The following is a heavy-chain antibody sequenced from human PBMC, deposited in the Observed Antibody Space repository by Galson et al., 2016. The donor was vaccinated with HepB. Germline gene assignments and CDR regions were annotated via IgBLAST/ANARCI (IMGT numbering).Heavy chain of an antibody. V-gene: IGHV3-33*01. CDR1: GFTFSNYG. CDR2: IWYDGSNK. Sequence: SLRLSCAASGFTFSNYGMHWVRQAPGKGLEWVAVIWYDGSNKDYAESVKGRFTISRDNSINTLFLYMNSLRAEDTGVYFCARKKLSIATDSTPVLESWGQGTLVTVSS. J-gene: IGHJ4*02. D-gene: IGHD2-15*01. CDR3: ARKKLSIATDSTPVLES.